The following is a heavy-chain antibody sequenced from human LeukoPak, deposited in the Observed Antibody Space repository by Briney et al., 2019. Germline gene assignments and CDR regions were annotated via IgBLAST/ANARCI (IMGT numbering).Heavy chain of an antibody. Sequence: GVSLRLACAASGFTFSSYGMHWVRQAPGKGLEWVAVIWYDGSNKYYADSVKGRFTISRDNSKNTLYLQMNSLRAEDTAVYYCARDITIFGVVMFDPWGQGTLVTVSS. J-gene: IGHJ5*02. CDR1: GFTFSSYG. CDR2: IWYDGSNK. CDR3: ARDITIFGVVMFDP. D-gene: IGHD3-3*01. V-gene: IGHV3-33*01.